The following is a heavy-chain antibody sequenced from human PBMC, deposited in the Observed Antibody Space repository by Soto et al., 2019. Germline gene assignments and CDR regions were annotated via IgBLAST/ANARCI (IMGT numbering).Heavy chain of an antibody. J-gene: IGHJ4*02. CDR3: ARLDYGDYSYYFDY. V-gene: IGHV4-59*08. Sequence: PSETLSLTCTVSGGSISSYYWSWIRQPPGKGLEWIGYIYYGGSTNYNPSLKSRVTISVDTSKNQFSLKLSSVTAADTAVYYCARLDYGDYSYYFDYWGQGTLVTVSS. CDR2: IYYGGST. CDR1: GGSISSYY. D-gene: IGHD4-17*01.